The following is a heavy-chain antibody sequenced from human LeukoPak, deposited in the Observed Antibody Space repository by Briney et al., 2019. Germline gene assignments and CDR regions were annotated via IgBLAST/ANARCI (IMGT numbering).Heavy chain of an antibody. CDR1: GGSFSGYY. CDR2: INHSGST. Sequence: SETLSLTCAVYGGSFSGYYWSWIRQPPGKGLEWIGEINHSGSTNYNPSLESRVTISVDTSKNQFSLKLSSVTAADTAVYYCARGRTKSRPNAFDIWGQGTMVTVSS. J-gene: IGHJ3*02. CDR3: ARGRTKSRPNAFDI. V-gene: IGHV4-34*01. D-gene: IGHD1-7*01.